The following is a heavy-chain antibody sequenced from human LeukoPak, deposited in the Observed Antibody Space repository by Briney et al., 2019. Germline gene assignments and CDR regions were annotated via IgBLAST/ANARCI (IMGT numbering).Heavy chain of an antibody. CDR1: GFTLSSYG. CDR2: ISYDGSNK. CDR3: AKDRQIEYYGMDV. Sequence: GGSLRLSCAASGFTLSSYGMHWVRQAPGKGLEWVAVISYDGSNKYYADSVKGRFTISRDNSKNTLYLQMNSLRAEDTAVYYCAKDRQIEYYGMDVWGQGTTVTVSS. V-gene: IGHV3-30*18. J-gene: IGHJ6*02.